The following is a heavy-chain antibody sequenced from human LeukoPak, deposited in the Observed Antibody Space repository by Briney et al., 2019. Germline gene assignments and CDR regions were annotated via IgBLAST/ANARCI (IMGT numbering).Heavy chain of an antibody. Sequence: GGSLRLSCAASRFTFTYFAMTWVRQAPGKGLEWVSAISGSGGSTYYADSVKGRFTISRDNSKNTLYLQMNSLRAEDTAVYYCAKSGLSRFDYWGQGTLVTVSS. CDR2: ISGSGGST. J-gene: IGHJ4*02. CDR3: AKSGLSRFDY. V-gene: IGHV3-23*01. CDR1: RFTFTYFA. D-gene: IGHD4/OR15-4a*01.